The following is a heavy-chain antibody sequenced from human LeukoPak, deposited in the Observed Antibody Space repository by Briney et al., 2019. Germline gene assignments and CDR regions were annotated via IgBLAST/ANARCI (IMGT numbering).Heavy chain of an antibody. J-gene: IGHJ4*02. Sequence: SETLSLTCTVSGGSISSSGYYWGWIRQPPGKGLEWIGSIYYSGSTYYNPSLKSRVTISVDTSKNQFSLKLSSVTAADTAVYYCARRRSIAAAGMGFDYWGQGTLVTVSS. CDR2: IYYSGST. D-gene: IGHD6-13*01. CDR3: ARRRSIAAAGMGFDY. CDR1: GGSISSSGYY. V-gene: IGHV4-39*01.